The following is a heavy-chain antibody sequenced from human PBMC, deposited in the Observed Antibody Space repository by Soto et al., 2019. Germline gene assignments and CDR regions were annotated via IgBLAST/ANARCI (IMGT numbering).Heavy chain of an antibody. J-gene: IGHJ2*01. D-gene: IGHD2-2*01. CDR1: GYTFTDYY. CDR2: INPDSGGT. CDR3: AIRTGQLAIISEFDGDWFFEV. Sequence: ASVKVSCKASGYTFTDYYIHWVRQAPGQGLEWVGWINPDSGGTNLAQRFQGRVTMTSDTSINTAYMELISLRSDDTAVYYCAIRTGQLAIISEFDGDWFFEVWGRGTLVTVSS. V-gene: IGHV1-2*02.